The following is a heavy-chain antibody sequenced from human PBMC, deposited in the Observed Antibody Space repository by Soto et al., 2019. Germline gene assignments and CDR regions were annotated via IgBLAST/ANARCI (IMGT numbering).Heavy chain of an antibody. Sequence: VRLLESGGGLVQPGGSLRLSCAASGFTFSSYAMSWVRQAPGKGLEWVSGISASGGSTYYADSVKGRFTISRDNSKNTLYLQMNSLGAEDTAVYYCATPPYCTNGVCFPFDYWGQGALVTVSS. J-gene: IGHJ4*02. V-gene: IGHV3-23*01. CDR3: ATPPYCTNGVCFPFDY. D-gene: IGHD2-8*01. CDR2: ISASGGST. CDR1: GFTFSSYA.